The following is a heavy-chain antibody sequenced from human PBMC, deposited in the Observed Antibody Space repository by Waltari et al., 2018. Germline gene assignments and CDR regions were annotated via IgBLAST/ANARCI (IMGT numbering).Heavy chain of an antibody. J-gene: IGHJ4*02. V-gene: IGHV1-18*01. D-gene: IGHD6-19*01. CDR3: ARDYRQWLVDARYFDY. CDR1: GYTFTSYG. CDR2: ISAYNGNT. Sequence: VQLVQSGAEVKKPGATVKISCKASGYTFTSYGISWVRQATGQGLYWMGWISAYNGNTNYAQKLQGRVTMTTDTSTSTAYMELRSLRSDDTAVYYCARDYRQWLVDARYFDYWGQGTLVTVSS.